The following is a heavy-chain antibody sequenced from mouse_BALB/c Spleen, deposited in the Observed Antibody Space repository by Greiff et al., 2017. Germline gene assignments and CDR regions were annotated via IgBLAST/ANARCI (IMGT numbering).Heavy chain of an antibody. CDR2: ISSGSSTI. CDR3: ARGGLYGNLDY. V-gene: IGHV5-17*02. D-gene: IGHD2-1*01. Sequence: EVKLMESGGGLVQPGGSRKLSCAASGFTFSSFGMHWVRQAPEKGLEWVAYISSGSSTIYYADTVKGRFTISRDNPKNTLFLQMTSLRSEDTAMYYCARGGLYGNLDYWGQGTTLTVSS. CDR1: GFTFSSFG. J-gene: IGHJ2*01.